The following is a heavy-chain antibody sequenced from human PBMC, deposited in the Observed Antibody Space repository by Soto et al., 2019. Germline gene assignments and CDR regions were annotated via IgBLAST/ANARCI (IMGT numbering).Heavy chain of an antibody. CDR1: GGSITNYY. V-gene: IGHV4-59*01. Sequence: ETLSLTCTVSGGSITNYYWSWIRQPPGKGLEWIGYIYYSGTTSYNPSLKSRVTMSVDTSKNQFSLKLNSVTAADTAVYYCARDYSTYFWFDPWGQGTLVTVSS. CDR2: IYYSGTT. D-gene: IGHD4-4*01. J-gene: IGHJ5*02. CDR3: ARDYSTYFWFDP.